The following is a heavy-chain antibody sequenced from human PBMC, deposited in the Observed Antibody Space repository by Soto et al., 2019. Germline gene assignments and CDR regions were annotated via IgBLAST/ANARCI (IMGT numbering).Heavy chain of an antibody. CDR3: ARQRYSSGWYPHNWFDP. CDR1: GGSISSSSYY. CDR2: IYYSGST. Sequence: SETLSLTCTVSGGSISSSSYYWGWIRQPPGKGLEWIGSIYYSGSTYYNPSLKSRVTISVDTSKNQFSLKLSSVTVADTAVYYCARQRYSSGWYPHNWFDPWGQGTLVT. J-gene: IGHJ5*02. D-gene: IGHD6-19*01. V-gene: IGHV4-39*01.